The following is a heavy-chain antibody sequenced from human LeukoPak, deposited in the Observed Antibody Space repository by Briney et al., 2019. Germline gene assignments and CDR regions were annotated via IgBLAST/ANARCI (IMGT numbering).Heavy chain of an antibody. Sequence: GGSLRLSCAASGFTFSDYYMSWIRQAPGKGLEWVSYISSSGSPIYYADSVKGRFTISRDNAKNSLYLQMNSLRAEDTAVYYCASSRGYYDSPEWGQGTLVTVSS. V-gene: IGHV3-11*01. CDR3: ASSRGYYDSPE. J-gene: IGHJ4*02. CDR1: GFTFSDYY. CDR2: ISSSGSPI. D-gene: IGHD3-22*01.